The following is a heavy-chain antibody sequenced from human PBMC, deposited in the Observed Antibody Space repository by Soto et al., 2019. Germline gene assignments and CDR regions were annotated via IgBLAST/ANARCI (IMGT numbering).Heavy chain of an antibody. CDR2: IYYSGST. V-gene: IGHV4-31*11. J-gene: IGHJ3*02. CDR3: ARYCSGGSCYSGDVFDI. CDR1: GSSISSNNW. D-gene: IGHD2-15*01. Sequence: PSETLSLTCAVSGSSISSNNWWTWVRQHPGKGLEWIGYIYYSGSTYYNPSLKSRVTISVDTSKNQFSLKLSSVTAADTAVYYCARYCSGGSCYSGDVFDIWGQGTMVTV.